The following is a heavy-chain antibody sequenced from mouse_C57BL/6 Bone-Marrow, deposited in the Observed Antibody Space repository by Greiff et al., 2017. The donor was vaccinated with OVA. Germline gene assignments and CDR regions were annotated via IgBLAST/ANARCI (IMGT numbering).Heavy chain of an antibody. CDR2: IYPRSGNT. CDR1: GYTFTSYG. V-gene: IGHV1-81*01. CDR3: ARIGSSYVGFAY. D-gene: IGHD1-1*01. Sequence: VQGVESGAELARPGASVKLSCKASGYTFTSYGISWVKQRTGQGLEWIGEIYPRSGNTYYNEKFKGKATLTADKSSSTAYMELRSLTSEDSAVYFCARIGSSYVGFAYWGQGTLVTVSA. J-gene: IGHJ3*01.